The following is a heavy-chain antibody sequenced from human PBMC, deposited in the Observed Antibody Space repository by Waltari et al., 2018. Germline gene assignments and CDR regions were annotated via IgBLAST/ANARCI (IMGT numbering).Heavy chain of an antibody. J-gene: IGHJ4*02. CDR1: GGSISSSSYY. V-gene: IGHV4-39*07. CDR3: ARAPYYYGSGSYFR. Sequence: QLQLQESGPGLVKPSETLSLTCTVSGGSISSSSYYWGWIRQPPGKGLEWIGSIYYSGRTYYNPSLKSRVTISVDTSKNQFSLKLSSVTAADTAVYYCARAPYYYGSGSYFRWGQGTLVTVSS. D-gene: IGHD3-10*01. CDR2: IYYSGRT.